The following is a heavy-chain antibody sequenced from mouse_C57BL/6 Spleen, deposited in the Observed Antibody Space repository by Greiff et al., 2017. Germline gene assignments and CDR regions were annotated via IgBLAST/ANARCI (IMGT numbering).Heavy chain of an antibody. J-gene: IGHJ3*01. CDR2: IHPNSGST. D-gene: IGHD2-5*01. Sequence: VQLQQPGAELVKPGASVKLSCKASGYTFTSYWMHWVKQRPGQGLEWIGMIHPNSGSTNYNEKFKSKATLTVDKSSSTAYMQLSSLTSEDSAVYYCARGTYYSNDVGFAYWGQGTLVTVSA. CDR1: GYTFTSYW. CDR3: ARGTYYSNDVGFAY. V-gene: IGHV1-64*01.